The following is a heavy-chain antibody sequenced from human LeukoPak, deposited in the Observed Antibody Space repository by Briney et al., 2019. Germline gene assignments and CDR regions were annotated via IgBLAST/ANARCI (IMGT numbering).Heavy chain of an antibody. V-gene: IGHV7-4-1*02. CDR1: GYIFDIYA. Sequence: ASVKVSCKASGYIFDIYALIWVRQAPGQGLELMGWINTNTGNPTYAQGFTGRFVFSLDTSVSTAYLQISSLKAEDTAVYYCARDVRQLLSYWGQGTLVTVPS. CDR2: INTNTGNP. D-gene: IGHD1-26*01. J-gene: IGHJ4*02. CDR3: ARDVRQLLSY.